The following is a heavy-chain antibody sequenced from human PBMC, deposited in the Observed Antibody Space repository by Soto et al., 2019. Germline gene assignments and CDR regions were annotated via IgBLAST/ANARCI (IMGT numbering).Heavy chain of an antibody. V-gene: IGHV3-66*01. CDR1: GFTVRSNY. CDR3: VSGRYDSVRLGMDV. D-gene: IGHD3-3*01. Sequence: EVQLVESGGGLVQPGGSLRLSCAASGFTVRSNYMTWVRQASGKGLEWVSLLNSGGSTNYADSVKGRFTISRDNSKNTVYLQMNSLRAEDTAVYYCVSGRYDSVRLGMDVWGQGTTVTVSS. J-gene: IGHJ6*02. CDR2: LNSGGST.